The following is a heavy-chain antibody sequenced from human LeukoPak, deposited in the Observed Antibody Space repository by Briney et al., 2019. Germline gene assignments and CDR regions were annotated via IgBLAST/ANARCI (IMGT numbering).Heavy chain of an antibody. CDR3: ARDQRFYDFWSGYYGGDFDY. Sequence: ASVKVSCKASGYTFTGYYMHWVRQAPGQGLEWMGWINPNSGGTNYAQKFQGRVTMTRDTSTSTVYMELSSLRSEDTAVYYCARDQRFYDFWSGYYGGDFDYWGQGTLVTVSS. V-gene: IGHV1-2*02. D-gene: IGHD3-3*01. J-gene: IGHJ4*02. CDR2: INPNSGGT. CDR1: GYTFTGYY.